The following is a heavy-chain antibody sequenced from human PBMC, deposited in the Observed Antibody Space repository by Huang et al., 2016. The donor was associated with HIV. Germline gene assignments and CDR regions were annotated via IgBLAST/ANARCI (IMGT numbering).Heavy chain of an antibody. CDR1: GDSINSNTFY. CDR3: ARTGVAVSDDPEYFQH. J-gene: IGHJ1*01. V-gene: IGHV4-39*02. D-gene: IGHD3-3*01. Sequence: LQESGPGLVGPSETLSLTCAVSGDSINSNTFYWGWIRRPPGKALEWIGSIYESGTKYYNPALKRRARIAVDASKKRIFLQWRSGTAADTGVYYCARTGVAVSDDPEYFQHWGQGALVTIS. CDR2: IYESGTK.